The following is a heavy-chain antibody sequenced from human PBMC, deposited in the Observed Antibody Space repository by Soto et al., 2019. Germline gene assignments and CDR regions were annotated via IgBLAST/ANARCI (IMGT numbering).Heavy chain of an antibody. CDR1: GFTFSSYW. Sequence: GGSLRLSCAASGFTFSSYWMSWVRQAPGKGLEWVANIKQDGSGKYYVDSVKGRFTISRDNAKNSLYLQMNSLRAEDTAVYYCARESRVATLDYWGQGTLVTVSS. V-gene: IGHV3-7*03. CDR3: ARESRVATLDY. J-gene: IGHJ4*02. CDR2: IKQDGSGK. D-gene: IGHD5-12*01.